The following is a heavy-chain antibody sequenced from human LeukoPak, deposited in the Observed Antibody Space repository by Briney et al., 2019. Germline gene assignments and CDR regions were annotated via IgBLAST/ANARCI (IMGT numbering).Heavy chain of an antibody. D-gene: IGHD1-26*01. J-gene: IGHJ4*02. Sequence: SETLSLACTVSGGSISSYYWSWIRQPPGKGLEWIGYIYYSGSTNYNPSLKSRVTISVDTSKNQFSLKLSSVTAADTAVYYCARGEYSGSYYYSDYWGQGTLVTVSS. V-gene: IGHV4-59*01. CDR2: IYYSGST. CDR1: GGSISSYY. CDR3: ARGEYSGSYYYSDY.